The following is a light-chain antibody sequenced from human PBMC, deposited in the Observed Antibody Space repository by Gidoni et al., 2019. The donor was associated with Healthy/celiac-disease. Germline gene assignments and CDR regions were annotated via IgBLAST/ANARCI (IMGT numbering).Light chain of an antibody. CDR1: SGSVSTSYY. Sequence: QTVVTQQPSFSVSPGGTVTLTCALSSGSVSTSYYPSWYQQTPGQAPRKLIYSTNTRSSGVPDRVSGSILGNKAALTITGAQADDESDYYCVLYMGSGIWVFGGGTKLTVL. V-gene: IGLV8-61*01. CDR2: STN. CDR3: VLYMGSGIWV. J-gene: IGLJ3*02.